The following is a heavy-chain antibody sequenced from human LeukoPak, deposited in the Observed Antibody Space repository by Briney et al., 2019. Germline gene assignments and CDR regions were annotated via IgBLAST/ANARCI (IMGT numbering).Heavy chain of an antibody. CDR3: ARDDCSGGSCYFDY. CDR2: INAGNGNT. D-gene: IGHD2-15*01. CDR1: GYTFTSYA. V-gene: IGHV1-3*01. Sequence: RASVKVSCKAPGYTFTSYAMHWVRQAPGQRLEWMGWINAGNGNTKYSQKFQGRVTITRDTSASTAYMELSSLRSEDTAVYYCARDDCSGGSCYFDYWGQGTLVTVSS. J-gene: IGHJ4*02.